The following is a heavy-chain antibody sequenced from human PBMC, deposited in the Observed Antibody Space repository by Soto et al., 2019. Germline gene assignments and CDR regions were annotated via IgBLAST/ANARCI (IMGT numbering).Heavy chain of an antibody. CDR1: GYTFTSYG. Sequence: QVHLVQSGAEVKKPGALVKVSCKGSGYTFTSYGITWVRQAPGQGLEWMGWISAHNGNTDYAQKLQGRVTVTRDTSTSTAYMELRRLISDDTAVYYCARGRYGDYWGQGALVTVPS. V-gene: IGHV1-18*01. D-gene: IGHD1-1*01. CDR2: ISAHNGNT. J-gene: IGHJ4*02. CDR3: ARGRYGDY.